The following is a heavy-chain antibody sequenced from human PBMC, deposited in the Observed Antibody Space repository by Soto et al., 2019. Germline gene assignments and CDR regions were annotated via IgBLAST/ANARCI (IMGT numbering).Heavy chain of an antibody. CDR1: GYTFTGYY. J-gene: IGHJ6*02. CDR2: INPNSGGT. Sequence: ASVKVSCKASGYTFTGYYMHWVRQAPGQGLEWMGWINPNSGGTNYAQKFQGWVTMTRDTSISTAYMELSRLRSDDTAVYYCARTPGIAVAGPSDYYYYGMAVRGQGTTVTVSS. CDR3: ARTPGIAVAGPSDYYYYGMAV. V-gene: IGHV1-2*04. D-gene: IGHD6-19*01.